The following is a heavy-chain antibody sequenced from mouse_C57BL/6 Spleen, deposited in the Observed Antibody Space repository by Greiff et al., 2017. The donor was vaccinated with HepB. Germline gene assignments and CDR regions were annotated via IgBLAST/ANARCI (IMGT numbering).Heavy chain of an antibody. CDR1: GYTFTSYW. CDR2: IHPNSGST. D-gene: IGHD3-1*01. V-gene: IGHV1-64*01. J-gene: IGHJ3*01. CDR3: ARCEDRGWFAY. Sequence: QVQLQQPGAELVKPGASVKLSCKASGYTFTSYWMHWVKQRPGQGLEWIGMIHPNSGSTNYNEKFKSKATLTVDKSSSTAYMQLSSLTSEDSAVYYCARCEDRGWFAYWGQGTLGTVSA.